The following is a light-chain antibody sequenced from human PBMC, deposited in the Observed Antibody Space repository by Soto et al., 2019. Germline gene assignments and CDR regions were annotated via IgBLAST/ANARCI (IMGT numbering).Light chain of an antibody. CDR3: LQDINYPWT. Sequence: AVQMTQSASSLSASXXDRVTISCRASQGIGNALGWYQQKPGKPPKXXIYGASNLQSGVPPRFSGSGAGTDFTLAISSLQPEDSATYSCLQDINYPWTFGQGTKVEIK. CDR2: GAS. V-gene: IGKV1-6*01. J-gene: IGKJ1*01. CDR1: QGIGNA.